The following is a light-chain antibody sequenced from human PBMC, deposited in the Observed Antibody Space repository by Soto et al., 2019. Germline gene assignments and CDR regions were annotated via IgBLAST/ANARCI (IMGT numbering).Light chain of an antibody. CDR1: QSISNY. CDR2: DAS. J-gene: IGKJ2*01. V-gene: IGKV1-39*01. Sequence: DIQMTQSPSSLSASVGDRVTITCRASQSISNYLNWYQQKPGKAPNLLIYDASSLLSGLPSRFSGSGSGTDFTLTISSLQPEDFSIYYCQQSDSTPYTFGQGTKLEIK. CDR3: QQSDSTPYT.